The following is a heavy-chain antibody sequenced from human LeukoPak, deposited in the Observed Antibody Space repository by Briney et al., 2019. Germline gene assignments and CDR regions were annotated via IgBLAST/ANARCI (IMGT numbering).Heavy chain of an antibody. D-gene: IGHD5-12*01. Sequence: GGSLRLSCAATGFTFSSYGMHWVRQAPGKGLEWVAVISYDGSNKYYADSVKGRFTISRDNSKNTLYLQMNSLRAEDTAVYFCAKQGDSGYAPGWGQGTLVTVSS. J-gene: IGHJ4*02. CDR1: GFTFSSYG. CDR2: ISYDGSNK. CDR3: AKQGDSGYAPG. V-gene: IGHV3-30*18.